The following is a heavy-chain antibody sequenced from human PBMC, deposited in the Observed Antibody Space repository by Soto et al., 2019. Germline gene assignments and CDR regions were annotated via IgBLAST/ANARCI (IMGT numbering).Heavy chain of an antibody. J-gene: IGHJ4*02. D-gene: IGHD3-22*01. CDR3: ASHMAAYYDSSGTNDY. CDR2: IIHIFGTA. Sequence: QVQLVQSGAEVKKPGSSVKVSCKASGGTFSSYAISWVRQAPGQGLEWMGGIIHIFGTANYAQKFQGRVTITADESTSTAYMELSSLRSEDTAVYYCASHMAAYYDSSGTNDYWGQGTLVTVSS. CDR1: GGTFSSYA. V-gene: IGHV1-69*12.